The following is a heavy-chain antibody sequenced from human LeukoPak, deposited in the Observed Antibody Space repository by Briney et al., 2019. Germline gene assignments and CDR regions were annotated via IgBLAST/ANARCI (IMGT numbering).Heavy chain of an antibody. V-gene: IGHV3-30*03. CDR3: GTDYYGSGSYYSPGYYFDY. CDR2: ISYDGSDK. Sequence: GGSLRLSCAASGFTFSNYGMQWVRQAPGKGLEWVAVISYDGSDKDYADSVNGRFTISRDNSKNTLYLQMNSLRAEDTSVYYCGTDYYGSGSYYSPGYYFDYWGQGTLVTVSS. D-gene: IGHD3-10*01. CDR1: GFTFSNYG. J-gene: IGHJ4*02.